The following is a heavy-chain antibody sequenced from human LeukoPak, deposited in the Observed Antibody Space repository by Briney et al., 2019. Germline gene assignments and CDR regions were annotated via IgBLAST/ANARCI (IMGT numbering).Heavy chain of an antibody. V-gene: IGHV1-2*02. CDR1: GYTFTDYY. CDR3: ARANSSSWHYYFDY. J-gene: IGHJ4*02. Sequence: GASVKVSCMASGYTFTDYYMYWVRQAPGQGLEWMGWINPNSGCTNYAQKFQGRVTMTRNTSISTAYMELSRLRSDDTAVYYCARANSSSWHYYFDYWGQGTLVTVSS. D-gene: IGHD6-13*01. CDR2: INPNSGCT.